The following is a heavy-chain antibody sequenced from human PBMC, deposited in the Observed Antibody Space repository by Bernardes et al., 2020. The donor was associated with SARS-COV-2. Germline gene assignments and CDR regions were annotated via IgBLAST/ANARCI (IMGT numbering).Heavy chain of an antibody. V-gene: IGHV4-34*01. Sequence: SETLSLTCAVYGGSFSSHYWAWIRQPPGRGLEWVGEINHSGSSTYNPSLKSRLTLSVDTSKMQFSLKLTSVNAADMAVYYCARGASFGFLSAYSFGRRGPFDPWGQGVLVTVAS. J-gene: IGHJ5*02. CDR3: ARGASFGFLSAYSFGRRGPFDP. CDR2: INHSGSS. CDR1: GGSFSSHY. D-gene: IGHD3-3*01.